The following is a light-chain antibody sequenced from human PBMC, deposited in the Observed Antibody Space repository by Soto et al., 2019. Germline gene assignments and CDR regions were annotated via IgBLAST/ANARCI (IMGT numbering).Light chain of an antibody. CDR1: PRVSNN. V-gene: IGKV3-15*01. Sequence: EIVVPQSPATMSVSPGARATLSGRASPRVSNNLGWYQQKPGQAHRLLIYGASTRATGIPARFSGSGSGTEFTLTISSLQSEEFAIYYCQKYNNWPTTFGQGTKVDIK. CDR2: GAS. J-gene: IGKJ1*01. CDR3: QKYNNWPTT.